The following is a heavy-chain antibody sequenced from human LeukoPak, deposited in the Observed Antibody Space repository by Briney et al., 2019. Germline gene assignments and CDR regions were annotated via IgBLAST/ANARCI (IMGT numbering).Heavy chain of an antibody. CDR3: AKVTKTSYYYDTSGLFDY. CDR1: GFSFSTYA. J-gene: IGHJ4*02. V-gene: IGHV3-48*04. D-gene: IGHD3-22*01. CDR2: ISSGSATT. Sequence: GGSLRLSCEASGFSFSTYAMNWVRQAPGKGLEWVSHISSGSATTFYADSVKGRFTISRDNAKNSLYLQMDSLRAEDTALYCCAKVTKTSYYYDTSGLFDYWGQGTLVTVSS.